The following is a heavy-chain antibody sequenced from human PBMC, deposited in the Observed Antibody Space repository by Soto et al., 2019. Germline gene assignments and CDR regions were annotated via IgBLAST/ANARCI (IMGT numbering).Heavy chain of an antibody. CDR3: ARGAEHQLLSRDYFYGMDV. CDR2: ISFEGNSQ. D-gene: IGHD1-1*01. Sequence: ESGGGVVQPGRSLRLSCAASGFTLSRNGMHWVRQAPGKGLEWVAVISFEGNSQYYADSVKGRFTISRDNSKDTLSLQIHSLRPEDTAVYYCARGAEHQLLSRDYFYGMDVWGQGTTVSVSS. V-gene: IGHV3-30*05. CDR1: GFTLSRNG. J-gene: IGHJ6*02.